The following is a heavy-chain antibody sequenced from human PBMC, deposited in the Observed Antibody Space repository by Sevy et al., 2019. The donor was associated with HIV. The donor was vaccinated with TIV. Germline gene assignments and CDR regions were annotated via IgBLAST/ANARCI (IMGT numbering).Heavy chain of an antibody. CDR2: ISSTSSYI. D-gene: IGHD3-10*01. Sequence: GGSLRLSCAASGFTFSSYSMNWVRQAPGKGLEWVSSISSTSSYIYYADSVKGRFTISRDNAKNSLYLQMNSLRAEDTAGYYCASPKGSGNQKPFDYWGQGTLVTVSS. J-gene: IGHJ4*02. CDR3: ASPKGSGNQKPFDY. V-gene: IGHV3-21*01. CDR1: GFTFSSYS.